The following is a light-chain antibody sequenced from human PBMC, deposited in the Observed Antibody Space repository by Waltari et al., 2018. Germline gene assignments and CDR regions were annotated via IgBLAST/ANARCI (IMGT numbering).Light chain of an antibody. CDR3: QTWDTGIHVL. CDR1: SGHSTYA. Sequence: QLVLTQSPSASASLGASVKLTCTLSSGHSTYAIAWPQQQPEKGPRYLMKLNSDGSHNTGDGIPDRFSGSSSGAGRYLTISSLQSEDEAVYYCQTWDTGIHVLFGGGTKLTVL. CDR2: LNSDGSH. V-gene: IGLV4-69*01. J-gene: IGLJ2*01.